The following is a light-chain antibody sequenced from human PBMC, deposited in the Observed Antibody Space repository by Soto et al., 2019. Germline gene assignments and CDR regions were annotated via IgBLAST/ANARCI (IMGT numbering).Light chain of an antibody. CDR2: LKSDGSH. Sequence: QAVVTQSPSASASLGASVKLTCTLSSGHSSYTIAWHQQRPEKGPRYLMRLKSDGSHNKGDGIPDRFSGSSSGAERYLTISSLQSEDEADYYCQAWGTGIVVFGGGTKSPS. CDR3: QAWGTGIVV. J-gene: IGLJ2*01. CDR1: SGHSSYT. V-gene: IGLV4-69*01.